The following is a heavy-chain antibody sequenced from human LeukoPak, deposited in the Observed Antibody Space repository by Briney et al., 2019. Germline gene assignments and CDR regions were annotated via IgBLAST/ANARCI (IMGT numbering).Heavy chain of an antibody. V-gene: IGHV3-33*01. CDR2: IWYDGSNK. D-gene: IGHD1-26*01. J-gene: IGHJ5*02. Sequence: GGSLRLSCAASGFTFSSYGMHWVRQAPGKGLEWVAVIWYDGSNKYYADSVKGRFTISRDNSKNTLYLQMNSLRAEDTAVYYCARDPISGSLPPYNWFDPWGQGTLVTVSS. CDR1: GFTFSSYG. CDR3: ARDPISGSLPPYNWFDP.